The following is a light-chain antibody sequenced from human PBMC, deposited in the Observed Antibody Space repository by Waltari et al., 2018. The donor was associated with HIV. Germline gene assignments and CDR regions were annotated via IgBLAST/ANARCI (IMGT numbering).Light chain of an antibody. CDR3: CSYAGNSTFVV. V-gene: IGLV2-23*03. Sequence: QSALTQPASVSGSPGQSITISCTGTRRDVGSYNLVSWYQQHPGKAPKLMIYEGSKRPSGVSNRFSGSKSGNTASLTISGLQAEDETDYYCCSYAGNSTFVVFGGGTKLTVL. CDR1: RRDVGSYNL. J-gene: IGLJ2*01. CDR2: EGS.